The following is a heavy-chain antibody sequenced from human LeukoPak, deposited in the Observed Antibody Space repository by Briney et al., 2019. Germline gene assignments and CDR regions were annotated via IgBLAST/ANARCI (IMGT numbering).Heavy chain of an antibody. D-gene: IGHD1-1*01. V-gene: IGHV4-31*03. CDR1: GGSISSGGYY. Sequence: SETLSLTCTVSGGSISSGGYYWSWIRQHPGRGLEWIGYIYYSGSTYYNPSLKRRVTISVDTSKNQFSLKLSSVTAADTAVYYCARTVNWNDGGYFDYWGQGTLVTVSS. J-gene: IGHJ4*02. CDR2: IYYSGST. CDR3: ARTVNWNDGGYFDY.